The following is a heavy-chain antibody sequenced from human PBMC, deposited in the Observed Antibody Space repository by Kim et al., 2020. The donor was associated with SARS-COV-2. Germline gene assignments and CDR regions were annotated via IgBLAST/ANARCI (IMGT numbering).Heavy chain of an antibody. Sequence: GGSLRLSCAASGFTFSYYGMHWVRQAPGKGLEWVAVISYDGSNKYYADSVKGRFTISRDNSKNTLYLQMNSLRAEDTAVYYCARDLFVPDIVVVPAANYGMDVWGQGTTVTVSS. V-gene: IGHV3-33*05. D-gene: IGHD2-2*01. CDR1: GFTFSYYG. J-gene: IGHJ6*02. CDR2: ISYDGSNK. CDR3: ARDLFVPDIVVVPAANYGMDV.